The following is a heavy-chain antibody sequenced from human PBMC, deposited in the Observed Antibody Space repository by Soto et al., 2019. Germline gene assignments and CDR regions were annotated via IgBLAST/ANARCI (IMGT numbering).Heavy chain of an antibody. J-gene: IGHJ6*02. CDR1: GGTFSSYA. D-gene: IGHD3-22*01. Sequence: SVKVSCKASGGTFSSYAISWVRQAPGQGLEWMGGIIPIFGTANYAQKFQGRVTITADESTSTAYMELSSLRSEDTAVYYCARDYYDSSGPSYYGMDVWGQGTTVTVSS. CDR2: IIPIFGTA. V-gene: IGHV1-69*13. CDR3: ARDYYDSSGPSYYGMDV.